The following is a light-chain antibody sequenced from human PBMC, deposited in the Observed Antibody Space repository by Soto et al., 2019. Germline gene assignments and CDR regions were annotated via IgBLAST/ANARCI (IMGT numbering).Light chain of an antibody. Sequence: EIVLTQSPDTLSLSPGERATLSYRASQSVTSSYVAWYEQKPGQAPRLLIYASSTRATGTPDRFSGSGHGTDFTLTISRLEPEDFAVYYCQQYGSSPWTFGQGTKVEIK. V-gene: IGKV3-20*01. CDR2: ASS. J-gene: IGKJ1*01. CDR3: QQYGSSPWT. CDR1: QSVTSSY.